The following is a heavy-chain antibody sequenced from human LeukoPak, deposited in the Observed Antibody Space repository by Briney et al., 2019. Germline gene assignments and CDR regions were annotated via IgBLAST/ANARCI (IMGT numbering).Heavy chain of an antibody. Sequence: PGRSLRLSCAASGFTFSSYGMHWVRQAPGKGLEWVAVIWYDGSNKYYADSVKGRFTISRDNSKNTLYLQMNSLRAEDTAVYYCARDRTKVRYFDWSMPYWGQGTLVTVSS. V-gene: IGHV3-33*01. CDR2: IWYDGSNK. D-gene: IGHD3-9*01. J-gene: IGHJ4*02. CDR3: ARDRTKVRYFDWSMPY. CDR1: GFTFSSYG.